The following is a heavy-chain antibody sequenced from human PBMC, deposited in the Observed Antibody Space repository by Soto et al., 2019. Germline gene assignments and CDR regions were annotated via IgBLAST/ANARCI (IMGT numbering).Heavy chain of an antibody. CDR3: ARDPLVATYYHEIYYFDY. V-gene: IGHV3-48*02. CDR2: ISSSSSTI. CDR1: GFTFSSYS. J-gene: IGHJ4*02. D-gene: IGHD5-12*01. Sequence: GGSLRLSCAASGFTFSSYSMNWVRQAPGKGLEWVSYISSSSSTIYYADSVKGRFTISRDNAKNSLYLQMNSLRDEDTAVYYCARDPLVATYYHEIYYFDYWGQGTLVTVSS.